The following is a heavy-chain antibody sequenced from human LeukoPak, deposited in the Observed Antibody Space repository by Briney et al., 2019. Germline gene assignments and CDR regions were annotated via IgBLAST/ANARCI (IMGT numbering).Heavy chain of an antibody. J-gene: IGHJ4*02. CDR3: ARVTTGGYYNY. CDR1: GGSISSGGYY. V-gene: IGHV4-31*03. D-gene: IGHD3-22*01. Sequence: SQTLSLTCTVSGGSISSGGYYWSWLRQHPGTGLEWIGYIYYSGSTYYNPSLKSRVTISLDTSENHFSLKLSSVTAADTAVYYCARVTTGGYYNYWGQGTLVTVSS. CDR2: IYYSGST.